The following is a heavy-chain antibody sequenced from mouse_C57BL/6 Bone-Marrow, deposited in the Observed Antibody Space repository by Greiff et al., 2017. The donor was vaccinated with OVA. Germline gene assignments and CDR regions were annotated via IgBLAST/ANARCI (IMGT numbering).Heavy chain of an antibody. CDR3: ARAINYYGSHWYFDV. Sequence: QVQLQQPGAELVKPGASVKMSCKASGYTFTSYWITWVKQRPGQGLEWIGYIYPGGGYTYYNEKFKGKGILTAEKASSPAYMQFSSLTSEDSAIYYCARAINYYGSHWYFDVWVTGTTVPVAS. J-gene: IGHJ1*03. V-gene: IGHV1-55*01. CDR2: IYPGGGYT. D-gene: IGHD1-1*01. CDR1: GYTFTSYW.